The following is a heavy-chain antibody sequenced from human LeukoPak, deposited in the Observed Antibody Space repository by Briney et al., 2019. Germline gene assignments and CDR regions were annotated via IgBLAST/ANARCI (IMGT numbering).Heavy chain of an antibody. V-gene: IGHV1-2*06. J-gene: IGHJ1*01. D-gene: IGHD3-22*01. CDR1: GCTFTGYY. CDR3: ASYYYDSSGYYYLYFQH. CDR2: INPNSGGT. Sequence: ASVKVSCKASGCTFTGYYMHWVRQAPGQGLEWMGRINPNSGGTNYAQKFQGRVTMTRDTSISTAYMELSRLRSDDTAVYYCASYYYDSSGYYYLYFQHWGQGTLVTVSS.